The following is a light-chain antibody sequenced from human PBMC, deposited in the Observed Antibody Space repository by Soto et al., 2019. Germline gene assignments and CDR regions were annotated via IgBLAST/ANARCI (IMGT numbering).Light chain of an antibody. CDR2: DAS. CDR1: QSVSNY. V-gene: IGKV3-11*01. CDR3: QQRFNWPWT. Sequence: EIVVTQSPVTLSLSPGERATLSCRASQSVSNYLAWYQQKPGQAPRLLIYDASTRASGIPARFSGSGSGTDFTRTIGSLEPEDIAVYYCQQRFNWPWTFGQGTKVEIK. J-gene: IGKJ1*01.